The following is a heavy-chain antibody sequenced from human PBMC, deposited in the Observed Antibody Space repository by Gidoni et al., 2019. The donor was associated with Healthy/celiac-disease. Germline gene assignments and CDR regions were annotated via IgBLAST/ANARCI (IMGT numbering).Heavy chain of an antibody. Sequence: QLQLQESGPGRVKPSETLSLTCAVTDRSLISSSYYCGWIRQPPGKGLEWIESIYYRGSTSYHLSRKSLVSISVDTSNTQFSLNLSSVSAADTAVYYCARHGEYQLLSQFDYWGQGTLVTFSS. J-gene: IGHJ4*02. CDR2: IYYRGST. D-gene: IGHD2-2*01. CDR3: ARHGEYQLLSQFDY. CDR1: DRSLISSSYY. V-gene: IGHV4-39*01.